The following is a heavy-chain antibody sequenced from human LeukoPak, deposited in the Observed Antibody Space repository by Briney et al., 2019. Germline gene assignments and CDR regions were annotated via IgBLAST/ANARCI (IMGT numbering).Heavy chain of an antibody. D-gene: IGHD3-16*02. J-gene: IGHJ4*02. V-gene: IGHV4-39*01. CDR1: GGSISSTSYF. CDR3: ARMDLGELSLNY. Sequence: PSETLSLTCTVSGGSISSTSYFWGWIRPPPGKGLEWIGSIFYSGSTYYNPSLKSRVTISVDTSKNQFSLNLSSVTAADTAVYYCARMDLGELSLNYWGQGTLVTVSS. CDR2: IFYSGST.